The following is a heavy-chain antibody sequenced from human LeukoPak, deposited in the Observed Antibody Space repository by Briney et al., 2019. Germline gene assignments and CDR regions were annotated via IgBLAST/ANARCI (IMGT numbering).Heavy chain of an antibody. J-gene: IGHJ5*02. V-gene: IGHV4-34*01. CDR1: GGSFSGYY. D-gene: IGHD2-2*01. Sequence: SETLSLTCAVYGGSFSGYYCTWIGQPPGKGLKGIGDVNHGGSTNYNPSLKSRVTISVDTSKNQFSLKLSSVTAADTAVYHCARVLSIVVVPGATFWFDPWGQGTLVTVSS. CDR3: ARVLSIVVVPGATFWFDP. CDR2: VNHGGST.